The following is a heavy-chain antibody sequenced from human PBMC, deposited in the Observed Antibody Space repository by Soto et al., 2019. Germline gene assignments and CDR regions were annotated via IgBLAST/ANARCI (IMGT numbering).Heavy chain of an antibody. J-gene: IGHJ4*02. V-gene: IGHV1-2*04. CDR1: GGTFSSYA. Sequence: GASVKVSCKASGGTFSSYAISWVRQAPGQGLEWMGWINPNSGGTNYAQKFQGWVTMTRDTSISTAYMELSRLRSDDTAVYYCARGPYNWNDGGYYFDYWGQGTLVTVSS. CDR2: INPNSGGT. CDR3: ARGPYNWNDGGYYFDY. D-gene: IGHD1-1*01.